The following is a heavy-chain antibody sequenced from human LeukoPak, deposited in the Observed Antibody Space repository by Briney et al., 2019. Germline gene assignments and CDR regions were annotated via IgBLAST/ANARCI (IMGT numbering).Heavy chain of an antibody. V-gene: IGHV3-33*06. CDR2: IWYDVSNK. CDR3: AKEGIHSGRYLFEY. Sequence: PGGSLRLSCAASGFTFSSYGMQWVRQAPGKGLEWVSVIWYDVSNKYYADSVKGRFTISRDNSKNTLYLQMSSLRAEDTAVYYCAKEGIHSGRYLFEYWRRGTLVSVFS. J-gene: IGHJ4*02. D-gene: IGHD1-26*01. CDR1: GFTFSSYG.